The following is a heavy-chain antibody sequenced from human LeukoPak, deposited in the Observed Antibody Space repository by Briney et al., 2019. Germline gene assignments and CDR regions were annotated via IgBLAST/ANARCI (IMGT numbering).Heavy chain of an antibody. V-gene: IGHV3-7*01. D-gene: IGHD5-18*01. CDR1: GFTFSSYW. J-gene: IGHJ6*03. CDR2: IKQDGSEK. CDR3: ARDQLWDRFYYMDV. Sequence: PGGSLRLSCAASGFTFSSYWMSWVRQAPGKGLEWVANIKQDGSEKYYVDSVKGRFTISRDNAKNSLYLQMNSLRAEDTAVYYCARDQLWDRFYYMDVWGKGTTVTISS.